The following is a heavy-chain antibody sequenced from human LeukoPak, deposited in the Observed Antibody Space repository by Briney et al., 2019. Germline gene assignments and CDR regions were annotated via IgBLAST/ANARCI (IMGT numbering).Heavy chain of an antibody. J-gene: IGHJ4*02. CDR3: ARNPAYSSGWGDFDY. V-gene: IGHV4-34*01. CDR2: INHSGST. CDR1: GGSFSGYY. D-gene: IGHD6-19*01. Sequence: PSETLSLTCAVYGGSFSGYYWSWIRQPPGKGLEWIGEINHSGSTNYNPSLKSRVTISVDTSKNQFSLKLSSVTAADTAVYYFARNPAYSSGWGDFDYWGQGTLVTVSS.